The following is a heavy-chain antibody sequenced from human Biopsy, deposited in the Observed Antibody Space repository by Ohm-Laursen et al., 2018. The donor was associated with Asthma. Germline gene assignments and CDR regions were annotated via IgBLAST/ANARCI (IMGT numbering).Heavy chain of an antibody. CDR1: GGTFSNFA. CDR3: ARCQVGYSSGWSLLLKKIYYSGMDV. CDR2: IMTVFGTT. D-gene: IGHD6-19*01. V-gene: IGHV1-69*01. J-gene: IGHJ6*02. Sequence: ASSVKVSCKAPGGTFSNFAISWVRQAPGQGLEWPGGIMTVFGTTSYAQKFQGRVTITADESTSTAYMEVTSLRSEDTAIYYCARCQVGYSSGWSLLLKKIYYSGMDVWGQGTAVTVSS.